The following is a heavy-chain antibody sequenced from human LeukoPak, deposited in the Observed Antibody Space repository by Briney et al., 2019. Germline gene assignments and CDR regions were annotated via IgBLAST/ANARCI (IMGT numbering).Heavy chain of an antibody. D-gene: IGHD3-22*01. V-gene: IGHV3-21*01. CDR2: ISSSSSYI. CDR3: ARDWRYYYDSSGPDY. CDR1: GFTFSSYS. Sequence: PGGSLRLSCAASGFTFSSYSMNWVRQAPGKGLEWVSSISSSSSYIYYADSVKGRFTISRDNAKNSLYLQMNSLRAEDTAVYYCARDWRYYYDSSGPDYWGQGTLVTVSS. J-gene: IGHJ4*02.